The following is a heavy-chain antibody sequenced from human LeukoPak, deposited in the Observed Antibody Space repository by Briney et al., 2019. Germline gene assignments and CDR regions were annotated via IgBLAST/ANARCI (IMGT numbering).Heavy chain of an antibody. Sequence: SETLSLTCTVSGGSISSYYWSWIRQPPGKGLEWIGYIYCSGSTNYNPSLKSRVTISVDTSKNQFSLKLSSVTAADTAVYYCARRSSWYDAFDIWGQGTMVTVSS. CDR1: GGSISSYY. CDR3: ARRSSWYDAFDI. J-gene: IGHJ3*02. V-gene: IGHV4-59*08. CDR2: IYCSGST. D-gene: IGHD6-13*01.